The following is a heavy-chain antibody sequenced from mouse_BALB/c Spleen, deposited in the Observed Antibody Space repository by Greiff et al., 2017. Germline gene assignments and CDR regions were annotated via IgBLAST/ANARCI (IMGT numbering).Heavy chain of an antibody. V-gene: IGHV5-6-5*01. J-gene: IGHJ2*01. CDR1: GFTFSSYA. CDR2: ISSGGST. CDR3: ARDRGY. Sequence: EVQGVESGGGLVKPGGSLKLSCAASGFTFSSYAMSWVRQTPEKRLEWVASISSGGSTYYPDSVKGRFTISRDNARNNLYLQMSSLKSEDTAMYYCARDRGYWGQGTTLTVSS.